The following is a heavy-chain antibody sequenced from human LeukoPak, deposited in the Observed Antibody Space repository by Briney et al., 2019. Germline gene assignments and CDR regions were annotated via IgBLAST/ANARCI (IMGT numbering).Heavy chain of an antibody. Sequence: SGTLSLTCAVYGGSFSGYYWSWIRQPPGKGLEWIGEINHSGSTNYNPSLKSRVTISVDTSKNQFSLKLSSVTAADTAVYYCAGRRSSWYRWGQGTLVTVSS. CDR3: AGRRSSWYR. D-gene: IGHD6-13*01. J-gene: IGHJ5*02. CDR2: INHSGST. V-gene: IGHV4-34*01. CDR1: GGSFSGYY.